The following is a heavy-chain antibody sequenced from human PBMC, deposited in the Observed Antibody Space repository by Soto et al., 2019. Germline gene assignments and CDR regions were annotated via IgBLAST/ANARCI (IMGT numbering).Heavy chain of an antibody. D-gene: IGHD6-19*01. V-gene: IGHV1-24*01. CDR3: ATPGQKQWPGIYYYGMDV. J-gene: IGHJ6*02. Sequence: ASVKVSCKVSGYTLTELSMHWVRQAPGKGLEWMGGFDPEDGETIYAQKFQGRVTMTEDTSTDTAYMELSSLRSEDTAVYYCATPGQKQWPGIYYYGMDVWGQGTTVTVSS. CDR2: FDPEDGET. CDR1: GYTLTELS.